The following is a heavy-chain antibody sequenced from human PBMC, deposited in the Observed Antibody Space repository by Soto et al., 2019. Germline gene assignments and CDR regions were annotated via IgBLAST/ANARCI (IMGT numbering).Heavy chain of an antibody. CDR3: ARGVGYGDY. V-gene: IGHV3-33*01. CDR2: IWYDGSNK. J-gene: IGHJ4*02. D-gene: IGHD5-12*01. CDR1: GFTFSSYG. Sequence: QVQLVESGGGVVQPGRSLRLSCAASGFTFSSYGMSWVRQAPGKGLEWVADIWYDGSNKYYADSVKGRFTISSDNSKNTLYLQINSLSAEDTAVYYCARGVGYGDYWGQGTLVTVSS.